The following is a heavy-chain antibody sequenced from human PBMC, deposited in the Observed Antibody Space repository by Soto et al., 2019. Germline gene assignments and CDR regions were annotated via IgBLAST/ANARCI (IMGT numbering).Heavy chain of an antibody. D-gene: IGHD6-6*01. CDR1: GFTFSSYS. CDR3: ARAGEYSSSSFDY. J-gene: IGHJ4*02. CDR2: ISSSSSYI. V-gene: IGHV3-21*01. Sequence: GGSLRLSCAASGFTFSSYSMNWVRQAPGKGLEWVSSISSSSSYIYYADSVKGRFTISRDDAKNSLYLQMNSLRAEDTAVYYCARAGEYSSSSFDYWGQGTLVTVSS.